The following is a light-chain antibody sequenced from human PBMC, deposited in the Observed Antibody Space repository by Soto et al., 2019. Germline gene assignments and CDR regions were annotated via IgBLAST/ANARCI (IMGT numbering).Light chain of an antibody. Sequence: QSALTQPASVSGSPGQSITISCTGTSSDVGSYNLVSWYQQHPGKAPKLMIYEGSKRPSGVSNRFSGSKSGNTASLTISGLQAEDEADYCCSYAGSSTLYVFGTGTKVTVL. J-gene: IGLJ1*01. CDR1: SSDVGSYNL. CDR2: EGS. V-gene: IGLV2-23*01. CDR3: CSYAGSSTLYV.